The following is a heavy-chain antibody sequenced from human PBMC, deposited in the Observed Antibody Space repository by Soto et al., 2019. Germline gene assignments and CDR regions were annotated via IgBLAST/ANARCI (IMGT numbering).Heavy chain of an antibody. CDR2: ISGSGGST. CDR1: GFTFSSYA. V-gene: IGHV3-23*01. D-gene: IGHD3-9*01. CDR3: AKDFFLTMWAENTYFDF. J-gene: IGHJ4*02. Sequence: GGSLRLSCAASGFTFSSYAMSWVRQAPGKGLEWVSAISGSGGSTYYADSVKGRFTISRDNSKNTLYLQMNSLRAEDTAVYYCAKDFFLTMWAENTYFDFWGKGPLVT.